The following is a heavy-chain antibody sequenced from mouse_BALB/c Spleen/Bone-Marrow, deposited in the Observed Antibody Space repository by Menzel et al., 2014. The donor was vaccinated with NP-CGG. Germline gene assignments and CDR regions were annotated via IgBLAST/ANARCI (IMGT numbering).Heavy chain of an antibody. J-gene: IGHJ4*01. CDR2: ISSGGSYT. CDR1: GFTFSSYG. D-gene: IGHD1-1*01. Sequence: EVQRVESGGDLVKPGGSLKLSCAASGFTFSSYGMSWVRQTPDKRLEWVATISSGGSYTYYPDSVKGRFTISRDNAKNTLYLQMSRLKSEDTAMYYCASTITTVVAEDAMDYWGQGTSVTVSS. V-gene: IGHV5-6*01. CDR3: ASTITTVVAEDAMDY.